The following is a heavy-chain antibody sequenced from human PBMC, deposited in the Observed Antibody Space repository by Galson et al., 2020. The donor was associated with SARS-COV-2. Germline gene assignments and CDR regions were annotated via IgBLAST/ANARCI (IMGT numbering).Heavy chain of an antibody. CDR1: GYTFTSYY. CDR3: AINAFDY. CDR2: INPSDGST. Sequence: ASVKVSCTAFGYTFTSYYIHWVRQAPGQGLEWVAIINPSDGSTSYTQKFQGRVTVTRDTSTSTVYMEVSSLRSDDTAIYYCAINAFDYWGQGTLVTVSS. J-gene: IGHJ4*02. V-gene: IGHV1-46*03.